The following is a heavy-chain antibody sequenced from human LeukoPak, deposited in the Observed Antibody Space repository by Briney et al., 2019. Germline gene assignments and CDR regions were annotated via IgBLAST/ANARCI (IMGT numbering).Heavy chain of an antibody. D-gene: IGHD2-2*02. CDR2: IHYSGST. CDR3: ARRPTAAISHNWFDP. Sequence: SETLSLTCTVSGGSIRSSYYYWGWIRQPPGKGLEWIGSIHYSGSTYYNPSLKSRVTISVDTSKNQFSLKLSSVTAADTAVYYCARRPTAAISHNWFDPWGQGTLVTVSS. CDR1: GGSIRSSYYY. V-gene: IGHV4-39*01. J-gene: IGHJ5*02.